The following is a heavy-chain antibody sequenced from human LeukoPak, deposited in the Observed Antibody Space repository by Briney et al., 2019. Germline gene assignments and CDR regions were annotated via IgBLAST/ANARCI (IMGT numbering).Heavy chain of an antibody. J-gene: IGHJ4*02. CDR1: DFTFGSYV. CDR3: AKVPIVGATIGYFDF. V-gene: IGHV3-23*01. D-gene: IGHD1-26*01. CDR2: ISGGGTNT. Sequence: GGSLRLSCAASDFTFGSYVMSWVRQAPGKALEWVSTISGGGTNTYYADSVKGRFTIPRDNSKNTLFLQMNSLRAEDTAVYFCAKVPIVGATIGYFDFWGQGTLATVSS.